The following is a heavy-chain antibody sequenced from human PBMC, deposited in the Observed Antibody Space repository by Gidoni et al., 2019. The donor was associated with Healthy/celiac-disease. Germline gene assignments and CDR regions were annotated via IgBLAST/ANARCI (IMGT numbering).Heavy chain of an antibody. D-gene: IGHD3-22*01. Sequence: QVQLQQCGAGLLKPSETLSLTCAVYGGSFSGYYWSWIRQPPGKGLEWIGEINHSGSTNYNPSLKSRVTISVDTSKNQFSLKLSSVTAADTAVYYCARVDPADFPEYYDSSGRGAFDIWGQGTMVTVSS. CDR3: ARVDPADFPEYYDSSGRGAFDI. CDR1: GGSFSGYY. CDR2: INHSGST. V-gene: IGHV4-34*01. J-gene: IGHJ3*02.